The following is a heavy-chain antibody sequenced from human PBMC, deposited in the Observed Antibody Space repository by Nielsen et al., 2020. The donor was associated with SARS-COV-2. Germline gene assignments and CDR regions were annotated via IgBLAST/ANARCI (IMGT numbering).Heavy chain of an antibody. V-gene: IGHV1-69*13. CDR3: ARGEGWLAPDSFDI. D-gene: IGHD6-19*01. CDR1: GGTFSSYA. Sequence: SVKVSCKASGGTFSSYAISWVRQAPGQGLEWMGGIIPIFGTANYAQKFQGRVTITADESTSTAYMELSSLRSEDTAVYYCARGEGWLAPDSFDIWGQGTMVTVSS. J-gene: IGHJ3*02. CDR2: IIPIFGTA.